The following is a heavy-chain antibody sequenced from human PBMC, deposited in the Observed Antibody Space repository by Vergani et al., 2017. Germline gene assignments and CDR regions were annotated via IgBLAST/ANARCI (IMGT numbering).Heavy chain of an antibody. CDR1: GFTFSNAW. J-gene: IGHJ6*02. Sequence: EVQLVESGGGLVKPGGSLRLSCAASGFTFSNAWMSWVRQAPGKGLEWVARIKSKTDGGTTDYAAPVKGRFTISRDDSKNTLYLQMNSLKTEDTAVYYCTTRMHYDSSGWDVWGQGTTVTVSS. CDR3: TTRMHYDSSGWDV. V-gene: IGHV3-15*01. CDR2: IKSKTDGGTT. D-gene: IGHD3-22*01.